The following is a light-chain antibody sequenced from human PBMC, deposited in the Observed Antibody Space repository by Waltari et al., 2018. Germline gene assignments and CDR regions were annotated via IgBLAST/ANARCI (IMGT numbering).Light chain of an antibody. Sequence: SYVLTQPPSVSVAPGKTATITCGANKIGPKNVHWYRKKPGQAPVLVIFDDRNRPSGIPERISGSNSGNTATLTISRAEAGDEADYYCQVWDSRSGIFGGGTKLTVL. CDR2: DDR. CDR3: QVWDSRSGI. CDR1: KIGPKN. J-gene: IGLJ2*01. V-gene: IGLV3-21*04.